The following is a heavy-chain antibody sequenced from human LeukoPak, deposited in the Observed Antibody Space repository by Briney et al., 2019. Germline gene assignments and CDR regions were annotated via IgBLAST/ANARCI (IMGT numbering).Heavy chain of an antibody. CDR1: GFTFSSYS. CDR3: ARDSDILCSGGRCTNFDY. V-gene: IGHV3-21*01. CDR2: ISSISSYI. Sequence: PGGSLRLSCAASGFTFSSYSMNWVRQAPGKGLEWVSSISSISSYIYYADSVKGRFTISINNAKKSLHLQMNRLRAEDTAVYYCARDSDILCSGGRCTNFDYWGQGTLVSVSS. J-gene: IGHJ4*02. D-gene: IGHD2-15*01.